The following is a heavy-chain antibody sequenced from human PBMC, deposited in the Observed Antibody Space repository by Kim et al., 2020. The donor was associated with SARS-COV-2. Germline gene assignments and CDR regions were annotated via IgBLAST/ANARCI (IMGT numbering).Heavy chain of an antibody. V-gene: IGHV3-15*01. Sequence: PVKGRFTISRDDSKNTLYLQMNSLKTEDTAVYYCTPLPLSYCSSTSCYTGWGQGTLVTVSS. D-gene: IGHD2-2*02. CDR3: TPLPLSYCSSTSCYTG. J-gene: IGHJ4*02.